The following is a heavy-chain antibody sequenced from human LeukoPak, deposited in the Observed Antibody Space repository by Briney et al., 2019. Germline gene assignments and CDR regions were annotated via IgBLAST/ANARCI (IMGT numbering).Heavy chain of an antibody. V-gene: IGHV5-51*01. J-gene: IGHJ3*02. Sequence: KVSCKASGYTFTSYWIGWVRQMPGKGLEWMGIIYPGDSDTRYSPSFQGQVTISADKSISTAYLQWSSLKASDTAMYYCARGGYYDILTGHDAFDIWGQGTMVTVSS. CDR2: IYPGDSDT. D-gene: IGHD3-9*01. CDR3: ARGGYYDILTGHDAFDI. CDR1: GYTFTSYW.